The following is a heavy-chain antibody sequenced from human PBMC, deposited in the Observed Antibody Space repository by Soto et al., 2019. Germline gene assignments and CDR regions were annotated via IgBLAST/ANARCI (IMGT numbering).Heavy chain of an antibody. CDR2: IPYSGST. J-gene: IGHJ4*02. Sequence: SETLSLTCTVSGGSISNSSFYWGWIRQPPGKGLEWIGSIPYSGSTYYNPSLKSRVTISVDTSKNQFSLKLSSVTAADTAVYYCARHSHLPPPVYWGQGTLVTVSS. CDR3: ARHSHLPPPVY. CDR1: GGSISNSSFY. V-gene: IGHV4-39*01.